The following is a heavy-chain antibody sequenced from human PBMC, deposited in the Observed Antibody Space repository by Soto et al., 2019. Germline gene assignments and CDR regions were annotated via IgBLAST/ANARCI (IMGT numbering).Heavy chain of an antibody. CDR3: ARDSSSYNWFDP. CDR1: GFTFSSYS. D-gene: IGHD6-13*01. J-gene: IGHJ5*02. V-gene: IGHV3-48*02. Sequence: GGSLRLSCASSGFTFSSYSMNWVRQAPGKGLEWVSYISSSSSTIYYADSVKGRFTISRDNAKDSLYLQMNSLRDEDTAVYYCARDSSSYNWFDPWGQGTLVTVSS. CDR2: ISSSSSTI.